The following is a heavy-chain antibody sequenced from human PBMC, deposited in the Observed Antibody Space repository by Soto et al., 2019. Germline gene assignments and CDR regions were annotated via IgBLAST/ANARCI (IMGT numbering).Heavy chain of an antibody. CDR2: IYYSGST. V-gene: IGHV4-39*02. J-gene: IGHJ4*02. CDR3: ARESIAARPSDY. CDR1: GGSISSSSYY. Sequence: QLQLQESGPGLVKPSETLSLTCTVSGGSISSSSYYWGWIRQPPGKVLEWIGSIYYSGSTYYNPSLKSRVTISVDTSKNQFSLKLSSVTAADTAVYYCARESIAARPSDYWGQGTLVTVSS. D-gene: IGHD6-6*01.